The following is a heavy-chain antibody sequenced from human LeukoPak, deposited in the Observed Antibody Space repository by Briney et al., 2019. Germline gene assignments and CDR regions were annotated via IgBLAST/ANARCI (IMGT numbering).Heavy chain of an antibody. CDR1: GFTFSSYG. V-gene: IGHV3-33*01. J-gene: IGHJ4*02. CDR3: ARAEYYDILTGYLG. CDR2: IWYDGSNK. Sequence: GGSLRLSCAASGFTFSSYGMHWVRQAPGKGLEWVAVIWYDGSNKYYGDSVKGRFTISRDNSRNTLYLQMTSLRAEDTAVYYCARAEYYDILTGYLGWGQGTLVTVSS. D-gene: IGHD3-9*01.